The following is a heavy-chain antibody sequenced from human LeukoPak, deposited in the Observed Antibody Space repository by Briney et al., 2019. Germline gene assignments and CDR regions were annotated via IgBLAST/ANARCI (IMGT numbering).Heavy chain of an antibody. CDR1: GGSFSGYY. V-gene: IGHV4-34*01. J-gene: IGHJ4*02. CDR2: INHSGST. Sequence: SETLSLTCAVYGGSFSGYYWSWIRQPPGKGLEWIGEINHSGSTNYNPSLKSRVTISVDTSKNQFSLKLSSVTAADTAVYYCARLPVGKYQLLPGRGDWGQGTLVTVSS. CDR3: ARLPVGKYQLLPGRGD. D-gene: IGHD2-2*01.